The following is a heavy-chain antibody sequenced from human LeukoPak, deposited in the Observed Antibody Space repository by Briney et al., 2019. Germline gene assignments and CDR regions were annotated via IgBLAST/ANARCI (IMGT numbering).Heavy chain of an antibody. Sequence: SETLSLTCTVSGGSITSGSYYWTCIRQPAGKGLEWIGHISDSGSTNYNPSLKSRVTISVDTSKNQFSLKLASVTAADTALYYCARKYSGSYFDRWGQGVLVTVSS. CDR1: GGSITSGSYY. V-gene: IGHV4-61*09. CDR3: ARKYSGSYFDR. J-gene: IGHJ4*02. D-gene: IGHD1-26*01. CDR2: ISDSGST.